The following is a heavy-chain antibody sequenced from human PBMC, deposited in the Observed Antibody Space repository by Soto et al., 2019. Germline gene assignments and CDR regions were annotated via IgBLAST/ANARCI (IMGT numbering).Heavy chain of an antibody. CDR2: INPNSGGT. CDR1: GYRFTGYY. CDR3: ARGHCSSTSCYSAFDI. J-gene: IGHJ3*02. V-gene: IGHV1-2*04. D-gene: IGHD2-2*02. Sequence: ASVKVSCMASGYRFTGYYMHWVRQAPGQGLEWMGWINPNSGGTNYAQKFQGWVTMTRDTSISTAYMELSRLRSDDTAVYYCARGHCSSTSCYSAFDIWGQGTMVTVSS.